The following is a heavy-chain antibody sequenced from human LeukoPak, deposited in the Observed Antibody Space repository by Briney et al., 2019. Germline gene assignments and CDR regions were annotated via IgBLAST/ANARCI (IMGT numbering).Heavy chain of an antibody. D-gene: IGHD2-2*01. CDR1: GGSISSYY. V-gene: IGHV4-59*08. CDR3: ARQVKVVPAAMRRDAFDT. Sequence: SETLSLTCTVSGGSISSYYWSWIRQPPGKGLEWIGYIYYSGSTNYNPSLKSRVTISVDTSKNQFPLKLSSVTAADTAVYYCARQVKVVPAAMRRDAFDTWGQGTMVTVSS. J-gene: IGHJ3*02. CDR2: IYYSGST.